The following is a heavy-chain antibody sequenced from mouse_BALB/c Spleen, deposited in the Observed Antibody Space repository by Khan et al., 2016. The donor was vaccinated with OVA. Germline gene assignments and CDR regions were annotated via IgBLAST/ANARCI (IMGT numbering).Heavy chain of an antibody. D-gene: IGHD2-3*01. J-gene: IGHJ1*01. CDR1: GFTFSSFG. CDR3: ARYDGYYWYFDV. Sequence: EVELVESGGGLVQPGGSRKLSCAASGFTFSSFGMHWVRQAPEKGLEWVAYISSGSSTIYYADTVKGRFTISRDNPKNTLFLQMTSLRSEDTAMYYCARYDGYYWYFDVWGAGTTGTVSS. V-gene: IGHV5-17*02. CDR2: ISSGSSTI.